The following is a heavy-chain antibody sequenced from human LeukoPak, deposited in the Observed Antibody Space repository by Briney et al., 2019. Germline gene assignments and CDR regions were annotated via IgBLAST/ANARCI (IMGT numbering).Heavy chain of an antibody. CDR2: IIPILGIA. D-gene: IGHD6-6*01. J-gene: IGHJ6*02. V-gene: IGHV1-69*04. CDR3: ARDPTYSSSSPYYYYYGMDV. CDR1: GGTFSSYA. Sequence: SVKVSCKASGGTFSSYAISWVRPAPGQGLEWMGRIIPILGIANYAQKFQGRVTITADKSTSTAYMELSSLRSEDTAVYYCARDPTYSSSSPYYYYYGMDVWGQGTTVTVSS.